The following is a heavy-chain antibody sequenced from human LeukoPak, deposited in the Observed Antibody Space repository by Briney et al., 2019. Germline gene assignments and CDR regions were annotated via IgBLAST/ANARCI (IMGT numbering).Heavy chain of an antibody. CDR2: IYYSGST. CDR3: ARSPQGSYYNEKPLTPWFDP. D-gene: IGHD3-10*01. CDR1: GGSISSSSYY. Sequence: SETLSLTCTVSGGSISSSSYYWGWIRQPPGKGLEWIGSIYYSGSTNYNPSLKSRVTISVDTSKNQFSLKLSSVTAADTAVYYCARSPQGSYYNEKPLTPWFDPWGQGTLVTVSS. V-gene: IGHV4-39*07. J-gene: IGHJ5*02.